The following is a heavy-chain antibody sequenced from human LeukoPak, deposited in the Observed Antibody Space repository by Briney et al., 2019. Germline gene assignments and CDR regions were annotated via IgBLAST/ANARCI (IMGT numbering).Heavy chain of an antibody. D-gene: IGHD6-19*01. CDR2: ISSSGSTI. J-gene: IGHJ4*02. Sequence: GGSLRLSCAASGFTFSDYYMSWIRQAPGKGLEWVSYISSSGSTIYYADSVKGRFTISRDNAKNSLYLQMNSLRAEDTAVYYCARDLQWLVQIFDYWGQGTLVTVSS. CDR3: ARDLQWLVQIFDY. V-gene: IGHV3-11*01. CDR1: GFTFSDYY.